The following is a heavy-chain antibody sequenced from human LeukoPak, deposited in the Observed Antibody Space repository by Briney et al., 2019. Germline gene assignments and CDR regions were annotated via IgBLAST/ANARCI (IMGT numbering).Heavy chain of an antibody. D-gene: IGHD6-13*01. CDR2: ISTSGNSI. J-gene: IGHJ4*02. CDR1: GCTFSSYE. V-gene: IGHV3-48*03. Sequence: GGSLRLSCAASGCTFSSYEMNWVRRAPGKGLEGGSYISTSGNSIYYADSVKGRFTISRDNAKNSLFLQMNSLRAEDTAVYYCATSQGSWPDYFDYWGQGTLVTVSS. CDR3: ATSQGSWPDYFDY.